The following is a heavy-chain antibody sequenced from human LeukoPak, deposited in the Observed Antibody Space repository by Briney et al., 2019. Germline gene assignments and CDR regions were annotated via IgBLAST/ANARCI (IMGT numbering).Heavy chain of an antibody. D-gene: IGHD6-6*01. CDR1: GGSISSYY. J-gene: IGHJ6*03. CDR2: IYYSGST. V-gene: IGHV4-59*12. Sequence: SETLSLTCTVSGGSISSYYWSWIRQPPGKGLEWIGYIYYSGSTNYNPSLKSRVTISVDTSKYQFSLKLSSVTAADTAVYYCARDLGYSSSSWSFYYMDVWGKGTTVTVSS. CDR3: ARDLGYSSSSWSFYYMDV.